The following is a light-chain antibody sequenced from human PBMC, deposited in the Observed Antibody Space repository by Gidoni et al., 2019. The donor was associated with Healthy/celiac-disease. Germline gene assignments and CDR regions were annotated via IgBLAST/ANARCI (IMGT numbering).Light chain of an antibody. V-gene: IGKV1-5*03. CDR2: KAS. J-gene: IGKJ1*01. Sequence: DIQMTQSPSTLSASVGARVTITCRAGQSISSWLAWYQQKPGKAPKLLIYKASSLESGVPSRFSGSGSGTEFTLTISSLQPDDFATYYCQQYNSYSRTFGQGTKVEIK. CDR3: QQYNSYSRT. CDR1: QSISSW.